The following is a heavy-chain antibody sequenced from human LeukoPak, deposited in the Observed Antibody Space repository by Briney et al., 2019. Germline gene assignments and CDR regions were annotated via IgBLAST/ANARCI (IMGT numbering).Heavy chain of an antibody. Sequence: SETLSLTCTVSGGSISSGGYYWSWIRQHPGKGLEWIGYMYYSGSTYYNPSLKSRVTISVDSSENQLSLNLYSVTAADTAVYYCARDGGGYGVHAEYFQQWGQGTLVTVSS. CDR3: ARDGGGYGVHAEYFQQ. V-gene: IGHV4-31*03. CDR2: MYYSGST. J-gene: IGHJ1*01. D-gene: IGHD3-16*01. CDR1: GGSISSGGYY.